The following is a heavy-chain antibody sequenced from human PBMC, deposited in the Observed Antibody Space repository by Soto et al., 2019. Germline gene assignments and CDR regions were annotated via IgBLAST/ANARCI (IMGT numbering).Heavy chain of an antibody. V-gene: IGHV4-59*08. D-gene: IGHD3-9*01. CDR3: ARQSEGYDILTGYPPDNWFDP. J-gene: IGHJ5*02. CDR1: GGSISSYY. CDR2: IYYSGST. Sequence: SETLSLTCTVSGGSISSYYWSWIRQPPGKGLEWIGYIYYSGSTNYNPSLKSRVTISVDTSKNQFSLKLSSVAAADTAVYYCARQSEGYDILTGYPPDNWFDPWGQGTLVTVSS.